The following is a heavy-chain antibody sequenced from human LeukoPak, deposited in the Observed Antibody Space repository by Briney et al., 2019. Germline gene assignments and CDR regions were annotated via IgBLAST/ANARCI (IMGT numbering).Heavy chain of an antibody. CDR1: GYTFTGYA. CDR3: ARGSGYGGRFWFDP. CDR2: INTNTGNP. V-gene: IGHV7-4-1*02. D-gene: IGHD5-12*01. J-gene: IGHJ5*02. Sequence: ASVKVSCKASGYTFTGYAMNWVRQAPGQGLEWMGWINTNTGNPTYAQGFTGRFVFSLDTSVSTAYPQISSLEAEDTAVYYCARGSGYGGRFWFDPWGQGTLVTVSS.